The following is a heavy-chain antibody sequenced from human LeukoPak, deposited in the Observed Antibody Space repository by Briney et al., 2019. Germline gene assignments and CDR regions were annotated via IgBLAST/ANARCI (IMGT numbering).Heavy chain of an antibody. Sequence: SETLSLTCTVSGGSISSYYWSWIRQPAGKGLEWIGRIYTSGSTNYNPSLKSRVTMSVDTSKNQFSLKLSSVTAADTAAYYCARLDTTTNAFDIWGQGTMVTVSS. CDR2: IYTSGST. D-gene: IGHD5-18*01. CDR3: ARLDTTTNAFDI. J-gene: IGHJ3*02. V-gene: IGHV4-4*07. CDR1: GGSISSYY.